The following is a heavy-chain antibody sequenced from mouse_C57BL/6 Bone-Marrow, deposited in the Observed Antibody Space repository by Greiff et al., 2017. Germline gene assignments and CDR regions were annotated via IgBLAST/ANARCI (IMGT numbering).Heavy chain of an antibody. J-gene: IGHJ3*01. D-gene: IGHD1-1*01. CDR2: ISYDGSN. Sequence: ESGPGLVKPSQSLSLTCSVTGYSITSCCYWNWIRQFPGNKLEWMGYISYDGSNNYNPSLKNRISITRDTSENQFFLKLKSVTTEDTATYYREREEDYYGSSYGFAYWGQGTLVTVSA. CDR1: GYSITSCCY. CDR3: EREEDYYGSSYGFAY. V-gene: IGHV3-6*01.